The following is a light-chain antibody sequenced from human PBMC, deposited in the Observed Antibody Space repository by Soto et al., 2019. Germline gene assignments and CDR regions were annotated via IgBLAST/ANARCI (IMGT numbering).Light chain of an antibody. V-gene: IGLV3-21*04. CDR1: NIGSKS. CDR3: QVWDSSSDQGV. J-gene: IGLJ1*01. Sequence: SYELTQPPSVSVAPGKTARITCGGNNIGSKSVHWYQQKPGQAPVLVIYYDSDRPSGIPERFSGSNSGNTATLTISRVEAGDEADCYCQVWDSSSDQGVFGTGTKVTVL. CDR2: YDS.